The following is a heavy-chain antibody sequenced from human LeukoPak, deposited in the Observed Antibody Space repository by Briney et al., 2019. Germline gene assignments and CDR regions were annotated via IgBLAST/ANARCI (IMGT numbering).Heavy chain of an antibody. CDR2: INHSGST. CDR1: GGSSSGYY. J-gene: IGHJ4*02. D-gene: IGHD3-10*01. Sequence: TSETLSLTCAVYGGSSSGYYWSWIRQPPGKGLEWIGEINHSGSTNYNPSLKSRVTISVDTSKNQFSLKLSSVTAADTAVYYCARGYTMVRGVIIYPTGFDYWGQGTLVTVSS. V-gene: IGHV4-34*01. CDR3: ARGYTMVRGVIIYPTGFDY.